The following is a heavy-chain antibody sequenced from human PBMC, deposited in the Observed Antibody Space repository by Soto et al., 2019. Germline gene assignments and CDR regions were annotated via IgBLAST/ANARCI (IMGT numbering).Heavy chain of an antibody. CDR3: ARDVFPGSRGYYLDAFDI. J-gene: IGHJ3*02. CDR1: GFTFGNYW. D-gene: IGHD3-22*01. Sequence: EVQLVESGGGLVQPGGSLRLSCAASGFTFGNYWMTWVRQAPGKGLEWVANIKGDGSAKSYLDSVRGRFTVSRDNAENSLFLQMNILRAEDTALYYCARDVFPGSRGYYLDAFDIWGQGTMVTVS. CDR2: IKGDGSAK. V-gene: IGHV3-7*05.